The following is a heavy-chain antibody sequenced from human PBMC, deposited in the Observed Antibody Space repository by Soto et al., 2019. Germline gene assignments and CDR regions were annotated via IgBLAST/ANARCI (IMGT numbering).Heavy chain of an antibody. CDR2: INPNGGST. CDR1: GYTFTSYY. J-gene: IGHJ6*02. D-gene: IGHD6-6*01. V-gene: IGHV1-46*01. Sequence: GASVKVSCKASGYTFTSYYMHWVRQAPGQGLEWMGLINPNGGSTTYAQKFQGRVTMTRDTSTSTVYMELSSLRSEDTAVYYCARQYSSSSYYYPYVMAVWGQGTTVTVSS. CDR3: ARQYSSSSYYYPYVMAV.